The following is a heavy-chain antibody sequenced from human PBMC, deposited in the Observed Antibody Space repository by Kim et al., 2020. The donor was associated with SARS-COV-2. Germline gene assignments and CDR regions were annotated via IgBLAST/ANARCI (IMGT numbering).Heavy chain of an antibody. CDR2: INPSGGST. J-gene: IGHJ4*02. CDR3: ARDPYYYDSSGYYPRRYFDY. V-gene: IGHV1-46*01. D-gene: IGHD3-22*01. Sequence: ASVKVSCKASGYTFTSYYMHWVRQAPGQGLEWMGIINPSGGSTSYAQKFQGRVTMTRDTSTSTVYMELSSLRSEDTAVYYCARDPYYYDSSGYYPRRYFDYWGQGTLVTVSS. CDR1: GYTFTSYY.